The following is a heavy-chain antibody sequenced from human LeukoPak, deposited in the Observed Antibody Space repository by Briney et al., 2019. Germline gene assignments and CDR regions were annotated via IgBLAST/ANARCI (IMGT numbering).Heavy chain of an antibody. CDR3: AKDALWFGELFWYDY. CDR2: ISYDGSNK. Sequence: GGSLRLSCAASGFTFSSYGMHWVRQAPGKVLEWVAVISYDGSNKYYADSVKGRFTISRDNSKNTLYLQMNSLRAEDTAVYYCAKDALWFGELFWYDYWGQGTLVTASS. J-gene: IGHJ4*02. CDR1: GFTFSSYG. D-gene: IGHD3-10*01. V-gene: IGHV3-30*18.